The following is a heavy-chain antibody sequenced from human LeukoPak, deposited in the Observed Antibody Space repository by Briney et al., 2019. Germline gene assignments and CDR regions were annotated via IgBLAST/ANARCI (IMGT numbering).Heavy chain of an antibody. CDR2: IIPIFGTA. CDR1: GGTFSSYA. V-gene: IGHV1-69*05. CDR3: AREYSSSALGY. Sequence: ASVKVSCKASGGTFSSYAISWVRQAPGQGLEWMGGIIPIFGTANYAQKFQGRVTITTDESTSTAYMELSSQRSEDTAVYYCAREYSSSALGYWGQGTLVTVSS. J-gene: IGHJ4*02. D-gene: IGHD6-6*01.